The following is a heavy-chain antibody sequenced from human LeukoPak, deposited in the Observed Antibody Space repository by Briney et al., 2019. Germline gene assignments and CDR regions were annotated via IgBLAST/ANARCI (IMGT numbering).Heavy chain of an antibody. CDR1: GYRFTSYW. J-gene: IGHJ3*02. Sequence: GESLRISCKGSGYRFTSYWISWVRQMPGKGLEWMGRVDPSDSYTNYSPSFQGHVTISADKSISTAYLQWSSLKASDTAMYYCARRALPPAYCGGDCFDAFDIWGQGTMVTVFS. CDR2: VDPSDSYT. CDR3: ARRALPPAYCGGDCFDAFDI. V-gene: IGHV5-10-1*01. D-gene: IGHD2-21*02.